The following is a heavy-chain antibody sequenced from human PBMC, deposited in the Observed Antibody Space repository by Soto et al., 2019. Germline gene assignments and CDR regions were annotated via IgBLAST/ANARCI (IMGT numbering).Heavy chain of an antibody. CDR1: GFTFTTYA. V-gene: IGHV3-23*01. Sequence: GGSLRLSCAASGFTFTTYAMSWVRQAPGKGLEWVSTISVRGDSTYYADSVKGRFAVSRDNSKNTIYLQMNSLRAEDTAIYYCATRHLPYCSGGTCNPFDFWGQGILVTVSS. CDR2: ISVRGDST. D-gene: IGHD2-15*01. J-gene: IGHJ4*02. CDR3: ATRHLPYCSGGTCNPFDF.